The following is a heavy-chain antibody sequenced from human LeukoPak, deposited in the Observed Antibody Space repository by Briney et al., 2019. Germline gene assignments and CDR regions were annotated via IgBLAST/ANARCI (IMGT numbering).Heavy chain of an antibody. Sequence: VASVKVSCKASGYTFTGYYMHWVRQAPGQGLEWMGRINPNSGGTNYAQKFQGRVTMTRDTSISTAYMELSRLRSDDTAVYYCARVKRSVDTPNFDYWGQGALVTVSS. V-gene: IGHV1-2*06. CDR3: ARVKRSVDTPNFDY. CDR1: GYTFTGYY. CDR2: INPNSGGT. J-gene: IGHJ4*02.